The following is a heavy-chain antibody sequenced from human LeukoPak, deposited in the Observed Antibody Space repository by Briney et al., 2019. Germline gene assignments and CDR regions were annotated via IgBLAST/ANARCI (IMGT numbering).Heavy chain of an antibody. CDR2: ISYDGSNK. CDR3: ARDLAPMNYYDSSGYAPSAYYYYGMDV. Sequence: GGSLRLSCAASGFTFSSYAMPWVRQAPGKGLEWVAVISYDGSNKYYADSVKGRFTISRDNSKNTLYLQMNSLRAEDTAVYYCARDLAPMNYYDSSGYAPSAYYYYGMDVWGQGTTVTVSS. D-gene: IGHD3-22*01. V-gene: IGHV3-30-3*01. CDR1: GFTFSSYA. J-gene: IGHJ6*02.